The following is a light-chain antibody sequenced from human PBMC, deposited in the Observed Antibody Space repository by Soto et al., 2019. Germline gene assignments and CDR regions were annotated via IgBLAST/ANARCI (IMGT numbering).Light chain of an antibody. CDR2: WGS. J-gene: IGKJ5*01. CDR3: MQGQQTPVT. Sequence: IVMTQSPLSLPVTPGEPASISCRSSQSLLHSSGNNYLDWYVQKPGQSPQLLIYWGSNRDSGVADRFSGSGSGTDFTLKINRVEAEDFGVYYCMQGQQTPVTIGQGKRVEIK. V-gene: IGKV2-28*01. CDR1: QSLLHSSGNNY.